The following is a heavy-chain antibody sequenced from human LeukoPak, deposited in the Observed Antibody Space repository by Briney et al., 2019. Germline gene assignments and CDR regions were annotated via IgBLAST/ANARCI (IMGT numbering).Heavy chain of an antibody. J-gene: IGHJ6*04. CDR3: ATTSGRYSYGPGYYYYGMDV. V-gene: IGHV1-69*13. CDR2: IIPIFGTA. D-gene: IGHD5-18*01. CDR1: GGTFSSYA. Sequence: ASVKVSCKASGGTFSSYAMHWVRQAPGQGLEWMGGIIPIFGTANYAQKFQGRVTITADESTSTAYMELSSLRSEDTAVYYCATTSGRYSYGPGYYYYGMDVWGKGTTVTVSS.